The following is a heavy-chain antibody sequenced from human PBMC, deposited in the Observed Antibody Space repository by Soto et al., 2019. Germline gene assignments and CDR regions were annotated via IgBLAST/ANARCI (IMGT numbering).Heavy chain of an antibody. J-gene: IGHJ4*02. V-gene: IGHV4-59*01. Sequence: QVQLQESGPGLVKPSETLSLTCTVSGGSISSYYWSWIRQPPGKGLEWIGYIYYSGSTNYNPSLKSRVTISVDTSKNQFSLKLSSVTAADTAVYYCARVTSSGWYCREDYFDYWGQGTLVTVSS. D-gene: IGHD6-19*01. CDR2: IYYSGST. CDR3: ARVTSSGWYCREDYFDY. CDR1: GGSISSYY.